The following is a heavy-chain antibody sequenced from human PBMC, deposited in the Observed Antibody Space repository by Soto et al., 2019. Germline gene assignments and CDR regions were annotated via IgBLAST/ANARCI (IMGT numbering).Heavy chain of an antibody. Sequence: EVQLLESGGGLVQPGGSLRLSCAASGFTFSSYAMNWVRQAPGKGLEWVSVISGSGGSTYYADAVKGRFTISRDNSKNSLYQQINVLRAVDTAVYYCAKLSVGWYFDLWGRGTLCTVS. CDR3: AKLSVGWYFDL. J-gene: IGHJ2*01. CDR1: GFTFSSYA. CDR2: ISGSGGST. V-gene: IGHV3-23*01. D-gene: IGHD1-26*01.